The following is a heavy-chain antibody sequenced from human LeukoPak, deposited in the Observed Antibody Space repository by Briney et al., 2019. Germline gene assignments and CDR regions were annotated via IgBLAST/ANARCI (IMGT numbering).Heavy chain of an antibody. Sequence: GGSLRHSCAASGFTFSSYAMSWVRQAPGKGLEWVAVISYDAMIKYYGDSVKGRVTVSRDNSKNTMYLEMNSLRAEDTAVYYCVKDLRSCSSASCYWDDAFDIWGQGTLVTVSS. CDR3: VKDLRSCSSASCYWDDAFDI. V-gene: IGHV3-30*18. J-gene: IGHJ3*02. CDR1: GFTFSSYA. CDR2: ISYDAMIK. D-gene: IGHD2-2*01.